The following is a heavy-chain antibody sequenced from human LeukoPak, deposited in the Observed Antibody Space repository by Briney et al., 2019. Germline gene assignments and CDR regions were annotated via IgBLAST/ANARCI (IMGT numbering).Heavy chain of an antibody. V-gene: IGHV4-59*01. CDR2: IYYSGST. J-gene: IGHJ6*02. D-gene: IGHD5-12*01. CDR3: ARDRGDGAVDV. CDR1: GGPISSYY. Sequence: PSETLSLTCTVSGGPISSYYWSWIRQPPGKGLEWIGYIYYSGSTNYNPSLKSRVTISVDTSKNQFSLKLSSVTAADTAVYYCARDRGDGAVDVWGQGTTVTVSS.